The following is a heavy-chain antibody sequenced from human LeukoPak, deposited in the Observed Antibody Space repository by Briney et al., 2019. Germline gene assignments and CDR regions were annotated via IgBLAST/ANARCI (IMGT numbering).Heavy chain of an antibody. CDR2: IYYSGST. J-gene: IGHJ6*02. CDR1: GGSISSYY. V-gene: IGHV4-59*01. Sequence: SETLSLTCTVSGGSISSYYWSWIRQPPEKGLEWIGYIYYSGSTNYNPSLKSRVTISVDTSKNQFSLKLSSVTAADTAVYYCARSLSTLDYYGMDVWGQGTTVTVSS. CDR3: ARSLSTLDYYGMDV.